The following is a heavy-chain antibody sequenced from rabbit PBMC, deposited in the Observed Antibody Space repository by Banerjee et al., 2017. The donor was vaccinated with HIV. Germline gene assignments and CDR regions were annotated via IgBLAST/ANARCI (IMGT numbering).Heavy chain of an antibody. CDR2: IYTSSGNT. J-gene: IGHJ4*01. D-gene: IGHD4-1*01. V-gene: IGHV1S40*01. Sequence: QSLEESGGDLVKPGASLTLTCTASGFDLSSYWMCWVRQAPGKGLEWIACIYTSSGNTYYASWAKGRFTISKTSSTTVTLQMTSLTAADTATYFCARDLAGVIGWNFNLWGQGTLVTVS. CDR3: ARDLAGVIGWNFNL. CDR1: GFDLSSYW.